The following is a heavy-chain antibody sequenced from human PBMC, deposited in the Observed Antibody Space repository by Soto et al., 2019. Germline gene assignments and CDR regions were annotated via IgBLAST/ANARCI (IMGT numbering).Heavy chain of an antibody. CDR2: INPDSGGT. J-gene: IGHJ5*02. CDR3: ARGSNWNSNCFDP. D-gene: IGHD1-1*01. V-gene: IGHV1-2*02. CDR1: GYTFTNYF. Sequence: QVQLVQSGAEVKRPGASVKVSCKTSGYTFTNYFMHWVRQAPGLGLESMGWINPDSGGTMFAQKFQGRVTMTRDTSISTVYMELTSLSSDDTAVYYCARGSNWNSNCFDPWGQGTLVTVSS.